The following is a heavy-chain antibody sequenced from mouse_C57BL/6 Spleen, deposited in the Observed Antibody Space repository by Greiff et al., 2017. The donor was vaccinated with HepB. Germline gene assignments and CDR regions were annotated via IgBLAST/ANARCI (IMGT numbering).Heavy chain of an antibody. Sequence: VKLQQPGAELVKPGASVKLSCKASGYTFTSYWMHWVKQRPGRGLEWIGRIDPNSGGTKYNEKFKSKATLTVDKPSSTAYMQLSSLTSEDSAVYYCARRHYYGSSYAMDYWGQGTSVTVSS. CDR2: IDPNSGGT. J-gene: IGHJ4*01. D-gene: IGHD1-1*01. CDR1: GYTFTSYW. CDR3: ARRHYYGSSYAMDY. V-gene: IGHV1-72*01.